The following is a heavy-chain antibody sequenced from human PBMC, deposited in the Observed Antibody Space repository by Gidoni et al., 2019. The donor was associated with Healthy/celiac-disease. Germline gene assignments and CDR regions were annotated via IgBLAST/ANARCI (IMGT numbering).Heavy chain of an antibody. J-gene: IGHJ4*02. D-gene: IGHD5-18*01. CDR3: RSQSRYSYGGGDY. V-gene: IGHV3-23*01. CDR1: GFTFSSYA. Sequence: EVQLLESGGGLVQPGGSLRLSGAASGFTFSSYAMSWVRQAPGKGLEWVSAISGSVGSTYYADSVKGRFTISRDNSKNTLYLQMNSLRAEDTAVYYCRSQSRYSYGGGDYWGQGTLVTVSA. CDR2: ISGSVGST.